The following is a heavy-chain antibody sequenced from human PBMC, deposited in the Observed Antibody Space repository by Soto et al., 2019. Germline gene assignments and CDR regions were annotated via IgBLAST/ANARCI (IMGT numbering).Heavy chain of an antibody. J-gene: IGHJ6*03. CDR2: ISSSSSTI. Sequence: GGSLRLSCAASGFTFSSYSMNWVRQAPGKGLEWVSYISSSSSTIYYADSVKGRFTISRDNAKNSLYLQMNSLRAEDTAVYYCARGNYDFWSGYSYYMDVWGKGTTVTVSS. V-gene: IGHV3-48*01. D-gene: IGHD3-3*01. CDR1: GFTFSSYS. CDR3: ARGNYDFWSGYSYYMDV.